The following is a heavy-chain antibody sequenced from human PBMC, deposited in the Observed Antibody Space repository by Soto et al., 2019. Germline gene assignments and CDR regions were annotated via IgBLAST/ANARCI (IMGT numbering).Heavy chain of an antibody. CDR1: GGSISSYY. V-gene: IGHV4-59*01. D-gene: IGHD2-2*01. CDR2: IYYSGST. Sequence: SETLSLTCTVSGGSISSYYWSWIRQPPGKGLEWIGYIYYSGSTNYNPSLKSRVTISVDTSKNQFSLKLSSVTAADTAVYYCARITFHQLPLFDYWGQGTLVTVS. J-gene: IGHJ4*02. CDR3: ARITFHQLPLFDY.